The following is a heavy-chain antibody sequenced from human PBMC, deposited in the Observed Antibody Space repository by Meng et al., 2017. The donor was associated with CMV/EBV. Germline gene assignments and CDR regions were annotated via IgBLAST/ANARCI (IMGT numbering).Heavy chain of an antibody. Sequence: GESLKISCAASGFTFSSYAMHWVRQAPGKGLEWVAVISYDGSNKYYADSVKGRFTISRDNSKNTLYLQMNSLRAEDTAVYYCARGDIVLMVFNSGALYGMDVWGQGTTVTVSS. J-gene: IGHJ6*02. CDR1: GFTFSSYA. V-gene: IGHV3-30-3*01. CDR3: ARGDIVLMVFNSGALYGMDV. D-gene: IGHD2-8*01. CDR2: ISYDGSNK.